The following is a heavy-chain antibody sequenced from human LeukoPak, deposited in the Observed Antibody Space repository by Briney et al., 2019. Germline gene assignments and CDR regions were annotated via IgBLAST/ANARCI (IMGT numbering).Heavy chain of an antibody. CDR2: INAGNGNT. Sequence: ASVKVSCKASGYTFTSYAMHWVRQAPGQRLEWMGWINAGNGNTKYSQKFQGRVTITRDTSASTAYMELSSLRSEDTAVYYCASASYYYDSSGPPFDYWGQGTLVTVSS. CDR1: GYTFTSYA. V-gene: IGHV1-3*01. D-gene: IGHD3-22*01. CDR3: ASASYYYDSSGPPFDY. J-gene: IGHJ4*02.